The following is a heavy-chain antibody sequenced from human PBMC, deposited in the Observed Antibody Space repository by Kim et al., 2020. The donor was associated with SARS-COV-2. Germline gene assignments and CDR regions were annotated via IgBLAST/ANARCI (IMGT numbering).Heavy chain of an antibody. D-gene: IGHD3-10*01. CDR1: GGSFSGYY. V-gene: IGHV4-34*01. J-gene: IGHJ4*02. CDR3: ARGGLWFRELTIDY. CDR2: INHSGST. Sequence: SETLSLTCAVYGGSFSGYYWSWIRQPPGKGLEWIGEINHSGSTNYNPSLKSRVTISVDTSKNQFSLKLSSVTAADTAVYYCARGGLWFRELTIDYWGQGTLVTVSS.